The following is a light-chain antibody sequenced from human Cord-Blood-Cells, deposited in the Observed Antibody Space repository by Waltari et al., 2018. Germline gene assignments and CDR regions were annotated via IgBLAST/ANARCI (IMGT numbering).Light chain of an antibody. CDR1: SSDVGSYNL. CDR3: CSYAGSSTYV. Sequence: QSALTQPASVSGSPGQSITISCTGTSSDVGSYNLFSWYQQHPGKAPKLMIYEGRKRPSGVSNRFPGSQSGNTASLTISGLQAEDEADYYCCSYAGSSTYVFGTGTKVTVL. J-gene: IGLJ1*01. V-gene: IGLV2-23*01. CDR2: EGR.